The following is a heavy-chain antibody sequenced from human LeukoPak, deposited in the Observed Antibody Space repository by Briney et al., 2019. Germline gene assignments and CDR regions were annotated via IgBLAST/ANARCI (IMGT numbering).Heavy chain of an antibody. J-gene: IGHJ3*02. CDR2: IYTSGST. Sequence: PSQTLSLTCTVSGGSISSGSYYWSWIRQPAGKGLEWIGRIYTSGSTNYNPSLKSRVTISVDTSKNQFSLKLSSVTAADTAVYYCARARQWLDLDAFDIWGQGTMVTVSS. CDR3: ARARQWLDLDAFDI. D-gene: IGHD6-19*01. CDR1: GGSISSGSYY. V-gene: IGHV4-61*02.